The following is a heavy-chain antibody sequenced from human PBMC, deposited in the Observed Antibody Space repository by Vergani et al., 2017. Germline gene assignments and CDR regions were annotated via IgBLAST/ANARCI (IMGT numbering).Heavy chain of an antibody. CDR3: ARGDIVVVPAAIRRNWFDP. D-gene: IGHD2-2*02. V-gene: IGHV4-59*01. Sequence: QVQLQESGTGLVKPSETLSLTCTVSGGSISSYYWSWIRQPPGKGLEWIGYIYYSGSTNSNPSLKSRVTISVDTSKNQFSLKLSSVTAADTAVYYCARGDIVVVPAAIRRNWFDPWGQGTLVTVSS. J-gene: IGHJ5*02. CDR1: GGSISSYY. CDR2: IYYSGST.